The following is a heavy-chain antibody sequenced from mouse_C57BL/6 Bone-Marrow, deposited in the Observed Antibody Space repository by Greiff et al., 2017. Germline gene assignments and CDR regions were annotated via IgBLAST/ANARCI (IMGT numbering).Heavy chain of an antibody. Sequence: VQLQQSGAELVKPGASVKISCKASGYAFSSYWMNWVKQRPGQGLEWIGQIYPGDGDTNYNGKFKGKDTLTADKSSSPAYMLLSSLTSDDSAVYFCLREGLLRYPYAMDYWGQGTSVTVSS. CDR1: GYAFSSYW. D-gene: IGHD1-1*01. CDR3: LREGLLRYPYAMDY. CDR2: IYPGDGDT. J-gene: IGHJ4*01. V-gene: IGHV1-80*01.